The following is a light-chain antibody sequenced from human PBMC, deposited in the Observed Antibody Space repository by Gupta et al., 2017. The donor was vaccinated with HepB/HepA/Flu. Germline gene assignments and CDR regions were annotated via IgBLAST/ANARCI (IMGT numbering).Light chain of an antibody. Sequence: EIVLTQFPGTLSLSPGERATLSCRASQGVSSKYLAWYQQKPGQAPRLLIYGASSRATGIPDRFSGSGDLTDFTRTISRRELEDCAVYYGQQCGSSFTFGHGTKVDIK. CDR1: QGVSSKY. CDR2: GAS. CDR3: QQCGSSFT. V-gene: IGKV3-20*01. J-gene: IGKJ3*01.